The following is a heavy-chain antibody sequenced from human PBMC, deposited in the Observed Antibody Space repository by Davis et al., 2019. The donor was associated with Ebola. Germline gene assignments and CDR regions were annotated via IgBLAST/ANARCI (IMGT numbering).Heavy chain of an antibody. V-gene: IGHV4-34*01. D-gene: IGHD4-17*01. Sequence: MPSETLSLTCAVYGGSFSGYYWSWIRQPPGKGLEWIGEINHSGSTNYNPSLKSRVTISVDTSKNQFSLKLSSVTAADTAVYYCARGRGDENYYYYYGMDVWGQGTTVTVSS. CDR3: ARGRGDENYYYYYGMDV. CDR1: GGSFSGYY. J-gene: IGHJ6*02. CDR2: INHSGST.